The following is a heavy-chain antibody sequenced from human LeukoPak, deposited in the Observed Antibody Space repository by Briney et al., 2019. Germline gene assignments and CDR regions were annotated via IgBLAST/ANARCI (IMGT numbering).Heavy chain of an antibody. CDR1: GFTFRNHW. CDR3: TRNPDGRNWFDP. V-gene: IGHV3-74*01. J-gene: IGHJ5*02. D-gene: IGHD1-14*01. CDR2: INGEESST. Sequence: PGGSLRLSCAASGFTFRNHWMHWVRQAPGKGLVWVSHINGEESSTSYADSVKGRFTISRDNAKNTLYLQMNSLRVEDTAMYYCTRNPDGRNWFDPWVQGTLVTVSS.